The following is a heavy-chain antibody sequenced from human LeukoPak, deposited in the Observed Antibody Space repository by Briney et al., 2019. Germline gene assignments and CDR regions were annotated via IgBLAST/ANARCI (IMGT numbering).Heavy chain of an antibody. D-gene: IGHD6-6*01. CDR3: AKGSWEGSSSSH. J-gene: IGHJ4*02. CDR1: GFTFSSYA. Sequence: GGPLRLSCAASGFTFSSYAMSWVRQAPGKGLEWVSVISSNGDTTYNADSVKGRFTISRDNSKNTLYLQMNSLRAEDTAVYYCAKGSWEGSSSSHWGQGTLVTVSS. CDR2: ISSNGDTT. V-gene: IGHV3-23*01.